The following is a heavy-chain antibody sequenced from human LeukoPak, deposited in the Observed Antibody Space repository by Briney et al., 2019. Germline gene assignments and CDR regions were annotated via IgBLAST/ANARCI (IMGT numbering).Heavy chain of an antibody. J-gene: IGHJ5*02. CDR1: GGSISSSSYY. Sequence: PSKTLSLTCTVSGGSISSSSYYWGWIRQPPGKGLEWIGSIYYSGSTYYNPSLKSRVTISVDTSKNQFSLKLSSVTAADTAVYYCARRYKSTEYCSGGSCLYNWFDPWGQGTLVTVSS. V-gene: IGHV4-39*01. CDR3: ARRYKSTEYCSGGSCLYNWFDP. CDR2: IYYSGST. D-gene: IGHD2-15*01.